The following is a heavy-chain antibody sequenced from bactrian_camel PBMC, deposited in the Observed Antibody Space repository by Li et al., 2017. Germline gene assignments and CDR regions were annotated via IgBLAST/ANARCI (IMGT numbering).Heavy chain of an antibody. V-gene: IGHV3S53*01. Sequence: VQLVESGGGSVQSGGSLRLSCAPPYSYSVNCRAWFRQAPGKPREGVAVIDNDGTTHYEDSVKGRFTISHDNAKNTVTLQMNNLKAEDTAMYYCAASSRVIGGSILAPDVYNYWGQGTQVTVS. CDR3: AASSRVIGGSILAPDVYNY. D-gene: IGHD6*01. CDR2: IDNDGTT. J-gene: IGHJ4*01. CDR1: YSYSVNC.